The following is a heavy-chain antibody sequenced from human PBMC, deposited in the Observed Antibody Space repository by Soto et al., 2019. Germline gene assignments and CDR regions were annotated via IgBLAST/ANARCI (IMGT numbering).Heavy chain of an antibody. D-gene: IGHD3-3*01. CDR1: GFTFSSYG. CDR3: AKGAALTISWFDP. CDR2: ISYDGSNK. J-gene: IGHJ5*02. Sequence: LRLSCAASGFTFSSYGMHWVRQAPGKGLEWVAVISYDGSNKYYADSVKGRFTISRDNSKNTLYLQMNSLRAEDTAVYYCAKGAALTISWFDPWGQGTLVTVSS. V-gene: IGHV3-30*18.